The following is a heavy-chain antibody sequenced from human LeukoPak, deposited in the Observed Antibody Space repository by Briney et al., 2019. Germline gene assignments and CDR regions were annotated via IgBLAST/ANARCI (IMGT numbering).Heavy chain of an antibody. Sequence: KPSETLSLTCTVSGYSISSGYYWGWIRQPPGKGLEWIGSIYHSGSTYYNPSLKSRVTISVDTSKNQFSLKLRSVTAADTALYYCARSRGRAAAASSGFDSWGQGTLVSVSS. V-gene: IGHV4-38-2*02. CDR3: ARSRGRAAAASSGFDS. D-gene: IGHD6-13*01. CDR1: GYSISSGYY. J-gene: IGHJ4*02. CDR2: IYHSGST.